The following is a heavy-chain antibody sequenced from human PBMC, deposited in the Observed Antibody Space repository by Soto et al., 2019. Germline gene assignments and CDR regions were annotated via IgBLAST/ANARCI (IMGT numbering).Heavy chain of an antibody. V-gene: IGHV4-39*01. Sequence: PSETLSLTCTVSGGSISRSTYYWGWIRQPPGKGLEWIGSIYYSGSTYYRPSLKSLVTISVDTSKNQFSLKLSSVTAADTAVYYCARQVPAAIRLGWFDSWGQGTLVTVSS. J-gene: IGHJ5*01. CDR3: ARQVPAAIRLGWFDS. D-gene: IGHD2-2*02. CDR1: GGSISRSTYY. CDR2: IYYSGST.